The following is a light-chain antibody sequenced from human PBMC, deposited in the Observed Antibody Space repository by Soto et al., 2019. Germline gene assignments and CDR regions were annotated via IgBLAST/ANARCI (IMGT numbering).Light chain of an antibody. CDR2: GAS. J-gene: IGKJ4*01. CDR1: QSVSSN. CDR3: QQYNNWPPLT. V-gene: IGKV3-15*01. Sequence: EIVMTQSPATLSVSPGERATLSCRASQSVSSNLAWYQQKPGQAPRLLIYGASTRATGIPARFSGSGSGTEFTLTISSLQSEDFAVYYGQQYNNWPPLTFGGGTKVDNK.